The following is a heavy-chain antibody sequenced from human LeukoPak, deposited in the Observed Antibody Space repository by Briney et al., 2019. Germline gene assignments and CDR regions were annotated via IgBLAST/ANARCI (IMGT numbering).Heavy chain of an antibody. V-gene: IGHV4-59*01. CDR3: ASRSGYSSSFDY. CDR2: VHYSGTA. D-gene: IGHD6-6*01. CDR1: DGSITNYD. Sequence: SETLSLTCTVSDGSITNYDWSWVRQPPGKGLEFIGHVHYSGTANYNPSLRSRVTISIDTSKKHFFLKLKSVTAADTAVYYCASRSGYSSSFDYWGQGTLVTVSS. J-gene: IGHJ4*02.